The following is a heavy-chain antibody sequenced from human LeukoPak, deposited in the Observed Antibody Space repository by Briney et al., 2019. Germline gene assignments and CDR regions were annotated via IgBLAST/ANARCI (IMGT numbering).Heavy chain of an antibody. CDR2: ISSSSSYI. V-gene: IGHV3-21*01. J-gene: IGHJ4*02. CDR1: GFTFSSYS. Sequence: GGSLRLSCAASGFTFSSYSMNWVRQAPGKGLEWVSSISSSSSYIYYADSVKGRLTISRDNAKNSLYLQMNSLRAEDTAVYYCARRIAVAAVSEFDYWGQGTLVTVSS. D-gene: IGHD6-19*01. CDR3: ARRIAVAAVSEFDY.